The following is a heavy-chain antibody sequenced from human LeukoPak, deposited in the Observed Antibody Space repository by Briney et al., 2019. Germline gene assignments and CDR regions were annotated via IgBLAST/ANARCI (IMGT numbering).Heavy chain of an antibody. CDR1: GFTFTRYW. Sequence: GGSLRLSCAASGFTFTRYWMHWVRQTPGKGLVWVSRINTDGSSTSYADSVKGRFTISRDNAKNTLYLQMNSLRAEDTAVYYCARAHADPSLSGGGHDYWGQGTLVTVSS. J-gene: IGHJ4*02. CDR3: ARAHADPSLSGGGHDY. D-gene: IGHD1-26*01. V-gene: IGHV3-74*01. CDR2: INTDGSST.